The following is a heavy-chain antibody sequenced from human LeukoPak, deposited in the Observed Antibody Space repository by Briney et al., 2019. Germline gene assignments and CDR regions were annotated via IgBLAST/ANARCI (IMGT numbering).Heavy chain of an antibody. CDR1: GFTFSSYW. CDR3: ARAGNIVVVVAAHDY. J-gene: IGHJ4*02. D-gene: IGHD2-15*01. V-gene: IGHV3-7*03. Sequence: GGSPRLSCAASGFTFSSYWMSWVRQAPGKGLEWVANIKQDGSEKYYVDSVKGRFTISRDNAKNSLYLQMNSLRAEDTAVYYCARAGNIVVVVAAHDYWGQGTLVTVSS. CDR2: IKQDGSEK.